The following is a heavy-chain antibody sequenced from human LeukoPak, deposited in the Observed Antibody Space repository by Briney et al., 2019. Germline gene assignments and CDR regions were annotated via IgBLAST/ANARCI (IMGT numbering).Heavy chain of an antibody. CDR2: INHSGST. CDR3: ARQPYHLLSLYYYYYMDV. V-gene: IGHV4-34*01. J-gene: IGHJ6*03. CDR1: GGSFSGYY. D-gene: IGHD3-9*01. Sequence: PSETLSLTCAVYGGSFSGYYWSWIRQPPGKGLEWIGEINHSGSTNYNPSLKSRVTISVDTSKNQFSLKLSSVTAADTAVYYCARQPYHLLSLYYYYYMDVWGKGTTVTISS.